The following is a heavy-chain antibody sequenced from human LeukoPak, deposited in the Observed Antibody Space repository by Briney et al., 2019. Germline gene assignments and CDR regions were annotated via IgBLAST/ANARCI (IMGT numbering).Heavy chain of an antibody. J-gene: IGHJ6*02. CDR2: FDPEDGET. V-gene: IGHV1-24*01. CDR3: ATDTVVVVAARYYGMDV. CDR1: GYTLTELS. D-gene: IGHD2-15*01. Sequence: ASVKLSCKVSGYTLTELSMHWVRQAPGKGLEWMGGFDPEDGETIYAQKFQGRVTMTEDTSTDTAYMELSSLRSEDTAVYYCATDTVVVVAARYYGMDVWGQGTTVTVSS.